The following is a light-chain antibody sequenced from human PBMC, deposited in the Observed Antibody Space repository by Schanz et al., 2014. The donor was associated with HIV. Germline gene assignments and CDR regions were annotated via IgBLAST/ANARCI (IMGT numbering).Light chain of an antibody. V-gene: IGKV3-20*01. J-gene: IGKJ2*01. CDR1: QSISSSL. CDR3: QRYGTSQYA. Sequence: EIVMTQSPGTLSLSPGERGTLSCRASQSISSSLLAWYQKKPGQAPTLLIYAASSRASGVPDRFSGSGSGADFTLTISGLEPEDFAVYYCQRYGTSQYAFGQGTKLDIK. CDR2: AAS.